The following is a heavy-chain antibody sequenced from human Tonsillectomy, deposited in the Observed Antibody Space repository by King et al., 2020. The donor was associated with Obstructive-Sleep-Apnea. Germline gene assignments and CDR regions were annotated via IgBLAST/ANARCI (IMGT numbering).Heavy chain of an antibody. CDR2: ISSSSSYI. J-gene: IGHJ4*02. CDR1: GFTFSSYS. Sequence: VQLVESGGGLVKPGGSLRLSCAASGFTFSSYSMNWVRQAPGKGLEWVSSISSSSSYIYYADSVKGRFTISRDNAKNSLYLQMNSLRAEDTAVYYCARGIVVVPAAMRYWGQGTLVTVSS. CDR3: ARGIVVVPAAMRY. V-gene: IGHV3-21*01. D-gene: IGHD2-2*01.